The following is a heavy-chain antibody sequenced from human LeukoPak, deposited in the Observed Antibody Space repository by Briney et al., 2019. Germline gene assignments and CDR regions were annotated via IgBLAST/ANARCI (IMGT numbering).Heavy chain of an antibody. D-gene: IGHD4-23*01. CDR2: IYYSGST. J-gene: IGHJ6*02. V-gene: IGHV4-39*07. CDR3: ARGNGGITGYYFGMDV. CDR1: GGSIGSSSYY. Sequence: SETLSLTCTVSGGSIGSSSYYWGWIRQPPGKGLEWIGSIYYSGSTYYNPSLKSRVTISVDASKNQFSLKLSSVTAADTAFYYCARGNGGITGYYFGMDVWGQGTTVTVSS.